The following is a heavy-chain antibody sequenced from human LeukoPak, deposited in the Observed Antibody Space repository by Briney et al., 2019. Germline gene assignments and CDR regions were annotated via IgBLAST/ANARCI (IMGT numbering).Heavy chain of an antibody. CDR1: GYTFSSYA. J-gene: IGHJ6*03. Sequence: SCKASGYTFSSYAMSWVRQAPGKGLEWVSAISGSGGSTYYADSVKGRFTISRDNSKNTLYLQMNSLRAEDTAVYYCAKDRYGSIYYYYMDVWGKGTTVTVSS. CDR3: AKDRYGSIYYYYMDV. D-gene: IGHD4-17*01. V-gene: IGHV3-23*01. CDR2: ISGSGGST.